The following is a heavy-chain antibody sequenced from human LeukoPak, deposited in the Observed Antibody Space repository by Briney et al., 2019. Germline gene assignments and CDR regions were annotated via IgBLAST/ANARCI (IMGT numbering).Heavy chain of an antibody. CDR3: AKVPAAYCGGDCYSDY. Sequence: GGSLRLSCADSGFTFSSYSMNWVRQAPGKGLEWVSAISGSGGSTYYADSVKGRFTISRDNSKNTLYLQMNSLRAEDTAVYYCAKVPAAYCGGDCYSDYWGQGTLVTVSS. J-gene: IGHJ4*02. D-gene: IGHD2-21*02. CDR1: GFTFSSYS. V-gene: IGHV3-23*01. CDR2: ISGSGGST.